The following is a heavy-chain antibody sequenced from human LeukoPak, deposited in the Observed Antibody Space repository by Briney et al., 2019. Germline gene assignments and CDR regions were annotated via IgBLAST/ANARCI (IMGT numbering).Heavy chain of an antibody. CDR3: AKDLYYDSSGYYLVLDY. J-gene: IGHJ4*02. V-gene: IGHV3-23*01. Sequence: GGSLRLSCAASGFTFSSYAMSGVRQAPGKGLEWGSAISGSGDSTYYADSVKGRFTISRDNSKNTLYLQMNSLRAEDTAVYYCAKDLYYDSSGYYLVLDYWGQGTLVTVSS. CDR1: GFTFSSYA. D-gene: IGHD3-22*01. CDR2: ISGSGDST.